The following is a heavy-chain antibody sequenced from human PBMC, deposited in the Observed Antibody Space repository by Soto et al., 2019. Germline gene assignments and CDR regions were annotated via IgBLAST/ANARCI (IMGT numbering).Heavy chain of an antibody. CDR3: ARNGFSSGWYFDY. Sequence: SETLSLTCTVSGGSISSYYWSWIRQPPGKGLEWIGYFYYSGSTNYNPSLKSRVTISVDTSKNQFSLKLSSVTAADTAVYYCARNGFSSGWYFDYWGQGTLVTVSS. D-gene: IGHD6-19*01. CDR1: GGSISSYY. J-gene: IGHJ4*02. V-gene: IGHV4-59*01. CDR2: FYYSGST.